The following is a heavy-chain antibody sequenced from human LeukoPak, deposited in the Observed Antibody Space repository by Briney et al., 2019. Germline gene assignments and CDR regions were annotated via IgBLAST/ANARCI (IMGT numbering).Heavy chain of an antibody. Sequence: ASVKVSCKASGYTFTSYGISWVRQAPGQGLELMGWISAYNGNTNYAQKLQGRVTMTTDTSTCTAYMELRSLRSDDTAVYYCAREYYYDSSGYPTEYFQHWGQGTLVTVSS. V-gene: IGHV1-18*01. CDR1: GYTFTSYG. CDR3: AREYYYDSSGYPTEYFQH. J-gene: IGHJ1*01. D-gene: IGHD3-22*01. CDR2: ISAYNGNT.